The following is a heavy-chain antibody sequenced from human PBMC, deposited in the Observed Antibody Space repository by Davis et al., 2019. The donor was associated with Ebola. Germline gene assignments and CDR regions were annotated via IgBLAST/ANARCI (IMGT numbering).Heavy chain of an antibody. D-gene: IGHD3-22*01. J-gene: IGHJ6*02. CDR1: GDSIVNSNSY. CDR3: ARHRGGYKYYNGMDV. V-gene: IGHV4-39*01. CDR2: IYYSGTT. Sequence: PSETLSLTCTVSGDSIVNSNSYWTWIRQPPGKGLEWIGSIYYSGTTYYNPSLNSRVTIAIDTSKKQFSLRLTSVTDADTVVYYCARHRGGYKYYNGMDVWGQGTTVTVSS.